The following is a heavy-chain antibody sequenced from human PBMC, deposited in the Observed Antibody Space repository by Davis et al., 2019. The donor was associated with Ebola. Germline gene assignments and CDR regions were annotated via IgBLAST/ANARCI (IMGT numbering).Heavy chain of an antibody. Sequence: MPSETLSLTCTVSGGSIISSSSYWGRNRPPPRKGLEWIGSIYYSGTTYYNPSLKSRVTISVDTSKNQFSLKLSSVTAADTAVYYCARARGYCSGGTCYPPRPYYFDYWGQGTLVTVSS. CDR1: GGSIISSSSY. J-gene: IGHJ4*02. D-gene: IGHD2-15*01. V-gene: IGHV4-39*07. CDR3: ARARGYCSGGTCYPPRPYYFDY. CDR2: IYYSGTT.